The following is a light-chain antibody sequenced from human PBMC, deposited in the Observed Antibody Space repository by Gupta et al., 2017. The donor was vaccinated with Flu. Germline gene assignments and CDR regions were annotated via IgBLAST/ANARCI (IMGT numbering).Light chain of an antibody. CDR1: SSDVGDYDY. CDR2: GVS. J-gene: IGLJ3*02. V-gene: IGLV2-8*01. CDR3: SSYAGSNNLV. Sequence: QSALPQPPSASGSPGQSVTISCTGSSSDVGDYDYVSWYQQHPGKAPKLIIFGVSKRPSGVPDRFSGSKSGSTASMTVSGLQVEDEAEYYCSSYAGSNNLVFGGGTKLTVL.